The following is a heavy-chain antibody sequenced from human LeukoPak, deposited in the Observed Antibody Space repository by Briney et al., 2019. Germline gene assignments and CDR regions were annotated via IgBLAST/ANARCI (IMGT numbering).Heavy chain of an antibody. CDR3: AKDLSPYCSGGSCYHFDY. CDR2: IRYDGSNK. D-gene: IGHD2-15*01. Sequence: GGSLRLSCAASGFTFSSYGMHWVRQAPGKGLEWVAFIRYDGSNKYYADSVKGRFTISRDNSKNTLYLQMNSLRAEDTAVYYCAKDLSPYCSGGSCYHFDYWGQGTLVTVSS. CDR1: GFTFSSYG. V-gene: IGHV3-30*02. J-gene: IGHJ4*02.